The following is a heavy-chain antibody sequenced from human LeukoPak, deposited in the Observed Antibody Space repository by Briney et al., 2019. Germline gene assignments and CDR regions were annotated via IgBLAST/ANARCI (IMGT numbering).Heavy chain of an antibody. D-gene: IGHD3-10*01. J-gene: IGHJ6*03. V-gene: IGHV4-34*01. CDR1: DGSFSSYY. Sequence: SETLSLTCGVYDGSFSSYYWSWIRQPPGKGLEWIGEINHSGSTNYNPSLKSRLTISVDTSKNQFSLKLSSVTAADTAVYYCARRGGIIRGVASYYYMDVWGKGTTVTISS. CDR2: INHSGST. CDR3: ARRGGIIRGVASYYYMDV.